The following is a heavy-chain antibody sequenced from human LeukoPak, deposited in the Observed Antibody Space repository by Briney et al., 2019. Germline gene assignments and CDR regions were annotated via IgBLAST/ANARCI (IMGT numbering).Heavy chain of an antibody. CDR1: DGSISSYY. Sequence: SEPLSLPCAVSDGSISSYYWSWIRQPAGKGLEWIGRLYTSGSTNYNPSLKSRVTMSVDTSKNQFSLKLSSVTAADTAVYYCACSSSGWFWNYWGQGTLVTVSS. J-gene: IGHJ4*02. CDR2: LYTSGST. CDR3: ACSSSGWFWNY. D-gene: IGHD6-19*01. V-gene: IGHV4-4*07.